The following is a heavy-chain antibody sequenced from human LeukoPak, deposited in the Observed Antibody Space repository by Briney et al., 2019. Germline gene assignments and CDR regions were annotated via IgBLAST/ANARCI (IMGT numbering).Heavy chain of an antibody. J-gene: IGHJ4*02. CDR1: GFTVTSSA. D-gene: IGHD4-23*01. Sequence: SVKVSCKASGFTVTSSAVQWVRQARGQRLEWIGWIVVGSGNTNYAQKFQERVTITRDMSTSTAYMELSGLRSQDTAVYYCARGWLAETTVVTPYNYWGQGTLVTVSS. CDR3: ARGWLAETTVVTPYNY. CDR2: IVVGSGNT. V-gene: IGHV1-58*01.